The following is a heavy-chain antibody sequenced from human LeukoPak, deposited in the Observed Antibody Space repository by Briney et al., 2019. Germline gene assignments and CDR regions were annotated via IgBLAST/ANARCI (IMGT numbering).Heavy chain of an antibody. Sequence: PGGSLRLSCAAFGFTFSSYAMSWVRQAPGKGLEWVSAISGSGGSTYYADSVKGRFTISRDNSKNTLYLQMNSLRAEDTAVYYCAKDGDGYNSHFDYWGQGTLVTVSS. J-gene: IGHJ4*02. CDR2: ISGSGGST. V-gene: IGHV3-23*01. D-gene: IGHD5-24*01. CDR1: GFTFSSYA. CDR3: AKDGDGYNSHFDY.